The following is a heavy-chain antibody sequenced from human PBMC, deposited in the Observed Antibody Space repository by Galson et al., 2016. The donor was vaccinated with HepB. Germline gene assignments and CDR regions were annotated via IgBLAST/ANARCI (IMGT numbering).Heavy chain of an antibody. CDR2: ISNSGST. CDR3: ASTFQGAY. Sequence: ETLSLTCTVSGVSSRTYYWNWIRQAPGKGLEWIGYISNSGSTNYNPSLKSRVTISVDTSKNHFSLKLSSVNDADTAVYYCASTFQGAYWGQGTLVTVSA. CDR1: GVSSRTYY. V-gene: IGHV4-59*01. D-gene: IGHD2/OR15-2a*01. J-gene: IGHJ4*02.